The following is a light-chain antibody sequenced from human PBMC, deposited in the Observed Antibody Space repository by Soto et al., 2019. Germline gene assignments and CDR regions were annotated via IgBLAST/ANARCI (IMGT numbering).Light chain of an antibody. CDR2: GAS. V-gene: IGKV3-20*01. CDR3: QQYGSLSWT. Sequence: EIVMTQSPATLSVSPWERATLSCRASQSVSNYLAWYQQKPGQAPRIIIFGASGRATGIPDRFSGSGSGTDFTLTISRLEPEDFAVYYCQQYGSLSWTFGQGTKVDIK. CDR1: QSVSNY. J-gene: IGKJ1*01.